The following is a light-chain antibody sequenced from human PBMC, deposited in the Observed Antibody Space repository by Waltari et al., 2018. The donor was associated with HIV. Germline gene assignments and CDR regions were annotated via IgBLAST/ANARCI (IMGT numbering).Light chain of an antibody. J-gene: IGKJ2*01. CDR2: GAS. CDR1: QSITSSY. CDR3: QQYSSAPRT. Sequence: EIGLTQSPGTLSLSPGERATLSCRASQSITSSYFSWYQQKPGQAPRLVIYGASSRATGIPDRFSGSGSGADFTLTISRLEPEDFAVYYCQQYSSAPRTFGQGTKLEIK. V-gene: IGKV3-20*01.